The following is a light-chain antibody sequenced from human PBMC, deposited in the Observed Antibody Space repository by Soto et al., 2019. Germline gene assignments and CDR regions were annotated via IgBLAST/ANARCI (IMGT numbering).Light chain of an antibody. CDR3: QHYGSPPTYT. V-gene: IGKV3-20*01. CDR2: GAS. Sequence: EIVLTQSPGTLSLSPGERATLSCRASQSINYLAWYQQKVGQAPRLLIYGASTRATGIPDRFSGSGSGTDFSLTISRLEPEDFAVYYCQHYGSPPTYTFDQGTKVDIK. J-gene: IGKJ2*01. CDR1: QSINY.